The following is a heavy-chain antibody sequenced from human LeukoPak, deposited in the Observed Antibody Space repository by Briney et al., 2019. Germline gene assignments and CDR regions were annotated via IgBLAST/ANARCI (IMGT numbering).Heavy chain of an antibody. Sequence: ASVKVSCKASGYTFTSYDINWVREATGQGLGWMGWMNPNSGNTGYAQKFQGRVTMTRNTSISTAYMELSSLRSEDTAVYYCARNLGYCSSTSCPRGEYYYYGMDVWGQGTTVTVSS. V-gene: IGHV1-8*01. D-gene: IGHD2-2*01. CDR2: MNPNSGNT. J-gene: IGHJ6*02. CDR1: GYTFTSYD. CDR3: ARNLGYCSSTSCPRGEYYYYGMDV.